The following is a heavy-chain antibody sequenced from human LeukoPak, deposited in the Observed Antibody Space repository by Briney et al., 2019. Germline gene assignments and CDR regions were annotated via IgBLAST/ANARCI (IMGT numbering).Heavy chain of an antibody. CDR1: GFTFSSYA. CDR3: ARADGDGDAFDI. CDR2: ISGSGGST. J-gene: IGHJ3*02. D-gene: IGHD7-27*01. V-gene: IGHV3-23*01. Sequence: GGSLRLSCAASGFTFSSYAMSWVRQAPGKGLEWVSDISGSGGSTYYADSVKGRFTISRDNSKNTLYLQMNSLRAEDTAVYYCARADGDGDAFDIWGQGTMVTVSS.